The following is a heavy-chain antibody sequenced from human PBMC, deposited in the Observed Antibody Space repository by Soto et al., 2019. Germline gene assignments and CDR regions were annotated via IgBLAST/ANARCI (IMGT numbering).Heavy chain of an antibody. CDR3: ARGGEGSNYFGAYFDY. J-gene: IGHJ4*02. V-gene: IGHV1-3*01. Sequence: QVQLVQSGAEVKKPGASVKVSCKASGYTFTSYAMHWVRQAPGQRLEWMGWINAGNGNTKYSQKFQGRVTITRDTSASTAYMELSSLRSEDTAVYYCARGGEGSNYFGAYFDYWGQGTLVTVSS. CDR2: INAGNGNT. CDR1: GYTFTSYA. D-gene: IGHD4-4*01.